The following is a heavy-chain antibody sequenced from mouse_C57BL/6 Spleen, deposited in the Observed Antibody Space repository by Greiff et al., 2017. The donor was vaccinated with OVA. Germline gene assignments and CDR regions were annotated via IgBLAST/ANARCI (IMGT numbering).Heavy chain of an antibody. Sequence: QVQLKQPGAELVRPGSSVKLSCKASGYTFTSYWMHWVKQRPIQGLEWIGNIDPSDSETHYNQKFKDKATLTVDKSSSTAYMQLSSLTSEDSAVYYCGTGRPYYFDYWGQGTTLTVSS. CDR1: GYTFTSYW. CDR2: IDPSDSET. D-gene: IGHD4-1*01. CDR3: GTGRPYYFDY. J-gene: IGHJ2*01. V-gene: IGHV1-52*01.